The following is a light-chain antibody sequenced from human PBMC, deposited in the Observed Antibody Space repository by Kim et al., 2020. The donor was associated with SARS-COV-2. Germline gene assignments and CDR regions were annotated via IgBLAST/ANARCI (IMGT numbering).Light chain of an antibody. CDR3: MQALQSPYT. V-gene: IGKV2-28*01. CDR1: QSLLHGNGNNY. CDR2: LGS. J-gene: IGKJ2*01. Sequence: DIVRTQSPLSRPVTPGEPASISCRSSQSLLHGNGNNYLDWYVQKPGQSPQLLIYLGSNRASGVPDRFSGSGSGTDFTLKISRVEAEDVGFYYCMQALQSPYTFGQGTKLEI.